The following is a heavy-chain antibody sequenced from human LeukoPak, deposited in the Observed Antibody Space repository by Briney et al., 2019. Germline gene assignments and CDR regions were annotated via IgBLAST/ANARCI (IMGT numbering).Heavy chain of an antibody. CDR3: AREGDY. V-gene: IGHV3-30-3*01. Sequence: GRSLRLSCAASGFTFSSYAMHWVRQAPGKGLEWVAVISYDGSNKYYADSVKGRFTISRDNSKNTLYLQMNSLRAEDTAVYYCAREGDYWGQGTPVTVSS. CDR1: GFTFSSYA. J-gene: IGHJ4*02. CDR2: ISYDGSNK.